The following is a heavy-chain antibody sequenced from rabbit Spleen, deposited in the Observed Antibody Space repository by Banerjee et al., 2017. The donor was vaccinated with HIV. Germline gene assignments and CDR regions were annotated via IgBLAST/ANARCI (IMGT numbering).Heavy chain of an antibody. J-gene: IGHJ6*01. CDR2: IYAGSSGST. CDR3: ARDTASSFSSYGMDL. Sequence: QEQLEESGGGLVKPEGSLTLTCKASGVSFNDKDVMCWVRQAPGKGLEWIASIYAGSSGSTYSAAWATGRFTISKTSSTTVTLQMTSLTVADTATYFCARDTASSFSSYGMDLWGQGTLVTVS. D-gene: IGHD8-1*01. CDR1: GVSFNDKDV. V-gene: IGHV1S45*01.